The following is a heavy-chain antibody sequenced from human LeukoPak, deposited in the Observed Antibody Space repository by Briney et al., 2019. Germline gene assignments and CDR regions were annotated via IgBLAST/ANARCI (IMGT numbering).Heavy chain of an antibody. V-gene: IGHV3-33*06. D-gene: IGHD6-19*01. CDR1: GFTFSSYG. CDR2: IWCDGSNK. CDR3: AKEQHSSGWSPYPDY. Sequence: GGSLRLSCAASGFTFSSYGMHWVRQAPGKGLEWVAVIWCDGSNKYYADSVKGRFTISRDNSKNTLYLQMNSLRAEDTAVYYCAKEQHSSGWSPYPDYWGQGTLVTVSS. J-gene: IGHJ4*02.